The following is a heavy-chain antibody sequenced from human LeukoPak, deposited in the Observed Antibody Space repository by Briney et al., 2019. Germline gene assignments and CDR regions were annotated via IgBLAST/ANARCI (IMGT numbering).Heavy chain of an antibody. CDR1: VGSLTDYY. Sequence: SSETLSLTCTISVGSLTDYYWTWIRQPPGKGLKWIGYIYYTGTTKYNPSLKSRVTISLETSRNQFFLRLNSVPAADTAVYYCARLDSGNHGNIPHWDQGTLVTVSS. D-gene: IGHD1-26*01. V-gene: IGHV4-59*08. J-gene: IGHJ1*01. CDR2: IYYTGTT. CDR3: ARLDSGNHGNIPH.